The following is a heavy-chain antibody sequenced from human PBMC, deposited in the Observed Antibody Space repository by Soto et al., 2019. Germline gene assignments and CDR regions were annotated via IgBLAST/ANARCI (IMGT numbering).Heavy chain of an antibody. J-gene: IGHJ4*02. V-gene: IGHV3-23*01. CDR1: GFTFNTYA. D-gene: IGHD3-22*01. CDR3: GKDCDYDSTIIDS. CDR2: FSGRGGFT. Sequence: GGSLTLSCAASGFTFNTYAMSWVRQARGEVLECVASFSGRGGFTEHAVNGKVRFSIARDNSKNSLFLQMKGLRVDDMDVYYCGKDCDYDSTIIDSWGSGTLVTVSS.